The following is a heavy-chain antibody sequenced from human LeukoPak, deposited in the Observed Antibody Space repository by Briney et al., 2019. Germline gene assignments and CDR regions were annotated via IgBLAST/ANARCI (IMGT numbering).Heavy chain of an antibody. D-gene: IGHD6-19*01. J-gene: IGHJ4*02. V-gene: IGHV3-21*01. CDR3: ARDHEAVAGTGGEDF. CDR1: GFTFSSYS. Sequence: PGGSLRLSCAASGFTFSSYSMSWVRQAPGKGLEWVSSITSSSSYIYYADSVKGRFTISRDNAKNTLYLQMNSLRAEDTAVYYCARDHEAVAGTGGEDFWGQGTLVTVSS. CDR2: ITSSSSYI.